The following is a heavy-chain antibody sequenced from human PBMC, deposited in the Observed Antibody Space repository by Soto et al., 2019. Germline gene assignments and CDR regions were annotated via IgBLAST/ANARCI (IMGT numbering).Heavy chain of an antibody. D-gene: IGHD6-19*01. V-gene: IGHV4-39*01. J-gene: IGHJ4*02. Sequence: PSETLSLTCTVSGGSISSYYWSWIRQPPGKGLEWIGSIYYSGSTYYNPSLKSRVTISVDTSKNQFSLKLSSVTAADTAVYYCARSGYSSGWYDYWGQGTLVTVSS. CDR1: GGSISSYY. CDR2: IYYSGST. CDR3: ARSGYSSGWYDY.